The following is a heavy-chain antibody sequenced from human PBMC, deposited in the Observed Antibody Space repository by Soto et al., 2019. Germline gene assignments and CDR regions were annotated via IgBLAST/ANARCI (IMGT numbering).Heavy chain of an antibody. J-gene: IGHJ2*01. D-gene: IGHD6-19*01. V-gene: IGHV1-18*01. CDR2: ISAYNGNT. CDR3: ARAAAVAGRDWYFDL. Sequence: ASVKVSCKASGYTFTSYGISWVRQAPGQGLEWMGWISAYNGNTNYAQKLQGRVTMTTDTSTSTAYMELRSLRSDDTAVYYCARAAAVAGRDWYFDLWGRGTLVTVSS. CDR1: GYTFTSYG.